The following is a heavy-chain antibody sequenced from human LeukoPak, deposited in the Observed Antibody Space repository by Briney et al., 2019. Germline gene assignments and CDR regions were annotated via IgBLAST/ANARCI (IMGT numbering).Heavy chain of an antibody. CDR2: MNPNSGNT. Sequence: AASVKVSCKASGYTFTSYDINWVRQATGQGLEWMGWMNPNSGNTGYAQKFQGRVTMTRNTSISTAYMELSSLRSEDTAVYYCARRPPGWRTYYYYGMDVWGQGTTVTVSS. CDR1: GYTFTSYD. CDR3: ARRPPGWRTYYYYGMDV. J-gene: IGHJ6*02. D-gene: IGHD6-19*01. V-gene: IGHV1-8*01.